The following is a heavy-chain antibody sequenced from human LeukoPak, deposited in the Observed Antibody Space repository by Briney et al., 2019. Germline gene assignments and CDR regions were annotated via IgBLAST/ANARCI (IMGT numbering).Heavy chain of an antibody. V-gene: IGHV3-21*04. J-gene: IGHJ4*02. CDR2: ISSSSSYI. CDR1: GFTFSSYS. CDR3: AKPLQRYCSSTSCSPGVYYFDY. Sequence: PGGSLRLSCAASGFTFSSYSMNWVRQAPGKGLEWVSSISSSSSYIYYADSVKGRFTISRDNSKNTLYLQMNSLRAEDTAVYYCAKPLQRYCSSTSCSPGVYYFDYWGQGTLVTVSS. D-gene: IGHD2-2*01.